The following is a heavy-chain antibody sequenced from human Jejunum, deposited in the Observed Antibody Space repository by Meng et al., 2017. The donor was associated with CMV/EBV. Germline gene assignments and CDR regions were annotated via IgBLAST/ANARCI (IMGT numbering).Heavy chain of an antibody. CDR3: ARVEAIAASNGGGYYYYYGMDV. J-gene: IGHJ6*02. V-gene: IGHV3-21*01. CDR2: ISSSSSYI. D-gene: IGHD6-6*01. CDR1: S. Sequence: SMNWVHQAPGKGLEWVSSISSSSSYIYYADSVKGRFTSSRDNAKNSLYLQMNSLRAEDTAVYYCARVEAIAASNGGGYYYYYGMDVWGQGTTVTVSS.